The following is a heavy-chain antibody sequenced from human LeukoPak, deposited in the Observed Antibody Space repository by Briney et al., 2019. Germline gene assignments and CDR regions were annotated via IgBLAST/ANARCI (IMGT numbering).Heavy chain of an antibody. CDR1: GYSISSGYY. D-gene: IGHD2-8*01. CDR2: IYHSGST. Sequence: PSETLSLTCAVSGYSISSGYYWGWIRQPPGKGLEWIGSIYHSGSTYYNPSLRSRVTISVDTSKNQFSLKLSSVTAANPAVYYCARIRIVLTPNWFDPWGQGTLVTVS. J-gene: IGHJ5*02. V-gene: IGHV4-38-2*01. CDR3: ARIRIVLTPNWFDP.